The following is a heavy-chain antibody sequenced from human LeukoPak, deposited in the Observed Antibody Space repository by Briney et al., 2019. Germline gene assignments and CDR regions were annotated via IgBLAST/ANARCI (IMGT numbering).Heavy chain of an antibody. CDR2: IYYSGNT. CDR1: GGSISSYY. Sequence: SETLSLTCTVPGGSISSYYWSWIRQPPGKGLEWIGFIYYSGNTNSNPSLKSRVTISLDTSKNQFSLKLNSVTSADTAVYYCATSSWELLDSWGQGTLVTVSS. V-gene: IGHV4-59*01. CDR3: ATSSWELLDS. J-gene: IGHJ4*02. D-gene: IGHD1-26*01.